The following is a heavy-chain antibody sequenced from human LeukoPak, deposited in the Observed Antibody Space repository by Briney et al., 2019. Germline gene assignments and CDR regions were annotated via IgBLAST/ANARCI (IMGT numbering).Heavy chain of an antibody. CDR3: ARGRSGWDFDL. CDR2: VWYDGSDE. V-gene: IGHV3-33*01. Sequence: GGSLRLSCAGSGFGLSNYGMHWVRQAPGKGLEWVAVVWYDGSDEYFANSVKGRFAISRDKSKNTLYLQMDSLRAEDTAVYYCARGRSGWDFDLWGQGTLVIVSS. CDR1: GFGLSNYG. D-gene: IGHD3-22*01. J-gene: IGHJ4*02.